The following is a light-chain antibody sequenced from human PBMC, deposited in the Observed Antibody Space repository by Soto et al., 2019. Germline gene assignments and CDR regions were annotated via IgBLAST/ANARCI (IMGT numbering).Light chain of an antibody. CDR2: AGS. CDR3: CSYAPTFTFL. Sequence: QSVLTQPASVSGSPGQSITISCTGTNSDVGGYNLVSWYQQHPGKAPKLIIYAGSERPSGVSNRFSGSKSGNTASLTISGLQTEDEADYYCCSYAPTFTFLFGGGTKVTVL. J-gene: IGLJ2*01. V-gene: IGLV2-23*03. CDR1: NSDVGGYNL.